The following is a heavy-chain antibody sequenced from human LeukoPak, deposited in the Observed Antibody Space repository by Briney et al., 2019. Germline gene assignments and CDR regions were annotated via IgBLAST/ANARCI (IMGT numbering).Heavy chain of an antibody. D-gene: IGHD1-26*01. CDR3: ARMYTGSSGYDY. CDR2: IDWDDEK. Sequence: SGPALGNPTPPLTLTFTFSGFSLSTGGMCVSWIRQPPGKALEWLTLIDWDDEKYYITSLKTRLTISKDTSKNQVVLTMTNMDPVDTATYYCARMYTGSSGYDYWGQGTLVTVAS. J-gene: IGHJ4*02. CDR1: GFSLSTGGMC. V-gene: IGHV2-70*01.